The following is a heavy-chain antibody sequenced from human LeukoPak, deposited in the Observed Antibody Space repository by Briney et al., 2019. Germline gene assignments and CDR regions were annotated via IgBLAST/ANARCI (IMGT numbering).Heavy chain of an antibody. Sequence: GASVKVSCKASGYTFTGYYMHWVRQAPGQGLEWMGWINPNSGGTNYAQKLQGRVTMATDTSTSTAYMELRSLRSDDTAVYYCASSFLTTPKPLAVWGQGTLVTVSS. CDR3: ASSFLTTPKPLAV. D-gene: IGHD3-9*01. V-gene: IGHV1-2*02. J-gene: IGHJ4*02. CDR1: GYTFTGYY. CDR2: INPNSGGT.